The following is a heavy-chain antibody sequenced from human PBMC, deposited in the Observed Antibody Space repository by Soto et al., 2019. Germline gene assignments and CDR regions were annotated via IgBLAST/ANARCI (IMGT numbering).Heavy chain of an antibody. J-gene: IGHJ6*02. CDR1: GDTFSSYA. CDR3: ARDPKDPETYYYGLDV. Sequence: QVQLVQSGAEVKKPGSSVKVSSKASGDTFSSYAISWVRQAPGQGLEWMGGIIPMFGASTYAQKFQARVTFTADESTATAYMELSSLRSDDTAVYYCARDPKDPETYYYGLDVWGLGTTVTVSS. V-gene: IGHV1-69*12. CDR2: IIPMFGAS.